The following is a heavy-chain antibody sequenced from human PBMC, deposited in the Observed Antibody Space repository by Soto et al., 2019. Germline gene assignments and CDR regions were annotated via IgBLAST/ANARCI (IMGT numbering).Heavy chain of an antibody. CDR1: GYTFTGYY. CDR3: ARRIMITFGGVIKEYYYGMDV. CDR2: INPNSGGT. J-gene: IGHJ6*02. D-gene: IGHD3-16*02. V-gene: IGHV1-2*02. Sequence: ASVKVSCKASGYTFTGYYMHWVRQAPGQGLEWMGWINPNSGGTNYAQKFQGRVTMTRDTSISTAYMELSRKRSDDTAVYNCARRIMITFGGVIKEYYYGMDVWGQGTTVTVSS.